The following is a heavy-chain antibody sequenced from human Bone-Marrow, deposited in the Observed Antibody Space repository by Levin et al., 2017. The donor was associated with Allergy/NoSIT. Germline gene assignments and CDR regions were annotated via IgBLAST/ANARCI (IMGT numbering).Heavy chain of an antibody. J-gene: IGHJ5*01. CDR1: GFTFSSYA. CDR3: AKKMAGTSGWSFDS. CDR2: ITGSGGDA. Sequence: GGSLRLSCAASGFTFSSYAMSWVRQPPGKGLEWVSVITGSGGDAYYAHSVKGRFTISRDNSKNTLSLQMNSLRAEDTAVYYCAKKMAGTSGWSFDSWGQGTLVTVSS. V-gene: IGHV3-23*01. D-gene: IGHD6-19*01.